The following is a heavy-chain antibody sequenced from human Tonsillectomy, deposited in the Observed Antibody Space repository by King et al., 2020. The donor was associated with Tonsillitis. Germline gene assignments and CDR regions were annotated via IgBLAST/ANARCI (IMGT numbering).Heavy chain of an antibody. CDR2: ISSSSSYI. D-gene: IGHD2-2*01. V-gene: IGHV3-21*01. Sequence: VQLVESGGGLVKPGGSLRVSCAASGLTFSSYSMNWVRQAPGKGLEWVSSISSSSSYIYYADSVKGRFTTSRDNAKNSLYMQMNSLRAEDTAVYYCASDVWDIVAVIGATRMDVWGKGTTVTVSS. CDR1: GLTFSSYS. J-gene: IGHJ6*04. CDR3: ASDVWDIVAVIGATRMDV.